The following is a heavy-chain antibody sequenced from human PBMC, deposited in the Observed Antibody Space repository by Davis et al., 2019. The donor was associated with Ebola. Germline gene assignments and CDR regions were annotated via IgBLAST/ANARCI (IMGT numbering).Heavy chain of an antibody. CDR3: ASGGGYSAQGFDS. CDR2: VSFDGSSQ. V-gene: IGHV3-30-3*01. Sequence: GGSLRLSCAASGLGFRDYTMHWVRQAPGKGLEWVALVSFDGSSQSYADSVKGRFTISRDDGKKRVSLELKTVRIEDTAVYYCASGGGYSAQGFDSWGQGTPVSVSS. J-gene: IGHJ4*02. CDR1: GLGFRDYT. D-gene: IGHD3-22*01.